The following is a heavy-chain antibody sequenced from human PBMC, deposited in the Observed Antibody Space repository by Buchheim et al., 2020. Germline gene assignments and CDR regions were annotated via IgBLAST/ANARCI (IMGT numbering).Heavy chain of an antibody. CDR2: KSFDGSNE. CDR1: GFTFRYSG. V-gene: IGHV3-30*18. J-gene: IGHJ4*02. D-gene: IGHD3-10*02. Sequence: QVQLVESGGGVVQPGRSLRLSCAASGFTFRYSGMHWVRQAPGKGLEWVASKSFDGSNEYYADTVKGRFTISRNNSKNTLHLQMNSLKTEDTAVYYCANSWSQHSMFDYWGQGTL. CDR3: ANSWSQHSMFDY.